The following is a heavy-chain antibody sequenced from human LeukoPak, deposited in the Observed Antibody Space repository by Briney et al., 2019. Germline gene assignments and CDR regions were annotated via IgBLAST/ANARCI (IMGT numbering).Heavy chain of an antibody. V-gene: IGHV4-4*02. Sequence: SGTLSLTCAVSGGSISSSNWWSWVRQPPGKGLEWIGEIYHSGSTNYNPSLKNRVTISVDKSKNQFSLKLSSVTAADTAVYYCARVLRLDLDYYGMDVWGQGTTVTVSS. D-gene: IGHD5-12*01. J-gene: IGHJ6*02. CDR2: IYHSGST. CDR1: GGSISSSNW. CDR3: ARVLRLDLDYYGMDV.